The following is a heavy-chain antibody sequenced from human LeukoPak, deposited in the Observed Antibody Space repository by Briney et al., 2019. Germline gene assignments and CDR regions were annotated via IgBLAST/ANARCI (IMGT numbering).Heavy chain of an antibody. CDR2: ISSSGSTI. J-gene: IGHJ3*02. D-gene: IGHD6-13*01. CDR1: GFTFSDYY. V-gene: IGHV3-11*01. Sequence: GGSLRLSCAASGFTFSDYYMSWIRQAPGKGLEWVSYISSSGSTIYYADSVKGRFTISRDNAKNSLYLQMNSLRAEDTAVHYCAKGSSSWYGDAFDIWGQGTMVTVSS. CDR3: AKGSSSWYGDAFDI.